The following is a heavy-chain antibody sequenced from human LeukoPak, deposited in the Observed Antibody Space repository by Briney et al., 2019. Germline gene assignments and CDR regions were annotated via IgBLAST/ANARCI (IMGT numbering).Heavy chain of an antibody. Sequence: GESLRLSCAVSGFTFSSYAMSWVRQAPGKGLEWVSGISTSGGSSSYADSVKGRFTISRDNPRNTLYMQMNSLRAEDTALYYCAIMHPYYDGSGYWVQWGQGTLVTVSS. CDR3: AIMHPYYDGSGYWVQ. CDR2: ISTSGGSS. CDR1: GFTFSSYA. V-gene: IGHV3-23*01. D-gene: IGHD3-22*01. J-gene: IGHJ4*02.